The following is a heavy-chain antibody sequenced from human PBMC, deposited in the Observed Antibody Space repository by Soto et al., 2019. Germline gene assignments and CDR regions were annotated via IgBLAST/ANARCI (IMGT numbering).Heavy chain of an antibody. CDR3: AKPGGHCSSTSCYWFDY. D-gene: IGHD2-2*01. J-gene: IGHJ4*02. CDR2: ISYDGSNK. Sequence: QVQLVESGGGVVQPGRSLRLSCAASGFTFSSYGMHWVRQASGKGLEWVAVISYDGSNKYYADSVKGRFTISRDNSKNTLSLQMNSLRAEDTAVYYCAKPGGHCSSTSCYWFDYWGQGTLVTVSS. V-gene: IGHV3-30*18. CDR1: GFTFSSYG.